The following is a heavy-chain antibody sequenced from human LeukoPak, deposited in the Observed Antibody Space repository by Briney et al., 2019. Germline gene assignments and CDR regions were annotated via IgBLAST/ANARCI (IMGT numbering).Heavy chain of an antibody. CDR2: ISSTGSYT. J-gene: IGHJ4*02. Sequence: PGGSLRLSCEASGFTLSVYYMSWFRQAPGKGLEWIGYISSTGSYTTYADSVRGRFTISRDNAKSLLSLQMNNLRAEDTAVYYCARKLGGSQCGGDCFFDHWGQGTLVAVSS. D-gene: IGHD2-21*02. CDR1: GFTLSVYY. V-gene: IGHV3-11*03. CDR3: ARKLGGSQCGGDCFFDH.